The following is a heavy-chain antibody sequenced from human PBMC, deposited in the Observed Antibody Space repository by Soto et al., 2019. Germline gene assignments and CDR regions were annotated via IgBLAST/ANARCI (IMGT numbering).Heavy chain of an antibody. CDR2: INVYNGNT. J-gene: IGHJ5*02. CDR3: ARGXGSGSYYNQYNWFDP. D-gene: IGHD3-10*01. Sequence: ASVNVSCKASGYPFTNYGISWVRQAPVQGLEWMGWINVYNGNTKYAQKVQGRVTMTTDTSTSTAYMELRSLRSDDTAVYYCARGXGSGSYYNQYNWFDPWGQGTLVTVSS. V-gene: IGHV1-18*01. CDR1: GYPFTNYG.